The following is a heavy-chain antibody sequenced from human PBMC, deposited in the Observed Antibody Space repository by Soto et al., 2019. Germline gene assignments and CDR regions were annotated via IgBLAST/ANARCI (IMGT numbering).Heavy chain of an antibody. V-gene: IGHV1-69*12. D-gene: IGHD1-7*01. CDR2: IMPIFRTP. Sequence: QVHLEQSGAEVRKPGSSVKVSCKASGGTFSNSAISWVRQAPGQGLEWMGGIMPIFRTPHYAQKFQGRVTNTADEYTSTTDMELSGLRSDDTAVYYCARHKNRLQLGGNYHYIEEVWDQGTTVTVSS. CDR3: ARHKNRLQLGGNYHYIEEV. J-gene: IGHJ6*02. CDR1: GGTFSNSA.